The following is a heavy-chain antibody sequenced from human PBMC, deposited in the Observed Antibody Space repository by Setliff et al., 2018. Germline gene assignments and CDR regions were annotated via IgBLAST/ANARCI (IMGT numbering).Heavy chain of an antibody. J-gene: IGHJ6*03. CDR3: ARAGKYFDDTSGYYYDRDYYFYMDV. V-gene: IGHV1-18*01. CDR1: GYTFTSYG. Sequence: EASVKVSCKASGYTFTSYGISWVRQAPGQGLEWMGWISAYNGNTNYAQKLQGRVTMTTDTSTSTAYMELRSLRSDDTAVYFCARAGKYFDDTSGYYYDRDYYFYMDVWGTGTTVTVSS. D-gene: IGHD3-22*01. CDR2: ISAYNGNT.